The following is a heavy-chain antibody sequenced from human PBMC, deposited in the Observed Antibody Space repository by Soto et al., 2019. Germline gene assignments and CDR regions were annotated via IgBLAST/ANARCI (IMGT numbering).Heavy chain of an antibody. CDR3: ARLPSWLVAATESGFDY. Sequence: SETLSLTCTVSGGSISSSSYYWGWIRQPPGKGLEWIGSIYYSGSTYYNPSLKSRVTISVDTSKNQFSLKLSSVTAADTAVYYCARLPSWLVAATESGFDYWGQGTLVTVSS. V-gene: IGHV4-39*01. J-gene: IGHJ4*02. CDR2: IYYSGST. D-gene: IGHD2-15*01. CDR1: GGSISSSSYY.